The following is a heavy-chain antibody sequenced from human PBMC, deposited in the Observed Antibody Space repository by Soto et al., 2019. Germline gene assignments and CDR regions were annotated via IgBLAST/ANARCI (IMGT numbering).Heavy chain of an antibody. CDR2: MYSSGTT. CDR1: GFTVSNNY. D-gene: IGHD2-21*02. CDR3: TAGPSPGNS. Sequence: EVQLVGSGGDLAQPGGSLRLSCAGSGFTVSNNYISWVRQAPGKGLEWVSLMYSSGTTHYADSVKGRFTISRDSSKNTVFLQMNSLTAEDTAVYFCTAGPSPGNSWGQGTLVTVSS. V-gene: IGHV3-66*01. J-gene: IGHJ4*02.